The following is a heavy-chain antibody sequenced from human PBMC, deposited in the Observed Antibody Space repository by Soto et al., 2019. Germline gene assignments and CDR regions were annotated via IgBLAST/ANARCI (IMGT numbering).Heavy chain of an antibody. CDR3: AREKITGLFDY. CDR1: GGSFSGYY. Sequence: QVQLQQWGAGLLKPSETLSLTCAVYGGSFSGYYWTWIRQPPGTGLEWIGEINHSGSTNYNPSLKSRVTIPVDTSKHQFSLKLTSVTAADTAVYYCAREKITGLFDYWGQGTLVTVSS. J-gene: IGHJ4*02. V-gene: IGHV4-34*01. D-gene: IGHD2-8*02. CDR2: INHSGST.